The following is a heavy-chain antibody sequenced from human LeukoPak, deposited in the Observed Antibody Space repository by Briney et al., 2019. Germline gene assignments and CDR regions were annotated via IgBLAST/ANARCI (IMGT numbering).Heavy chain of an antibody. V-gene: IGHV3-23*01. CDR2: ISGSGGST. Sequence: GGSLRLSCAASGFTFSSYAMSWVRQAPGKGLEWVSAISGSGGSTYYADSVKGRFTISRDNSKNTLYLQMNSLRAEDTAVYYCARDQEQLVKSYNFDYWGQGTLVTVSS. J-gene: IGHJ4*02. CDR3: ARDQEQLVKSYNFDY. CDR1: GFTFSSYA. D-gene: IGHD6-6*01.